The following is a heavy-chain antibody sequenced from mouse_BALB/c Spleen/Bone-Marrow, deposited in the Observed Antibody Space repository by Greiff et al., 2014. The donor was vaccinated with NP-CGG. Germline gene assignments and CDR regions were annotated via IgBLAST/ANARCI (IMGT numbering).Heavy chain of an antibody. Sequence: EVQRVESGAELVKPGASVKLSCTASGFNIKDTYMHWVKQRPEQGLEWIGRIDPANGNTKYDPKFQGKATITADTSSNTAYLQLSSLTSEDTAVYYCAMYYYGSSLFAYWGRGTLVTVSA. CDR1: GFNIKDTY. D-gene: IGHD1-1*01. V-gene: IGHV14-3*02. CDR3: AMYYYGSSLFAY. J-gene: IGHJ3*01. CDR2: IDPANGNT.